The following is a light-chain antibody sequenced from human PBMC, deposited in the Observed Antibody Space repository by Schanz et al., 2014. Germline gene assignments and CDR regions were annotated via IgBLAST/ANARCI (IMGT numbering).Light chain of an antibody. CDR3: QQYSSSPPMYT. V-gene: IGKV3-20*01. Sequence: EIVLTQSPATLSLSPGERATLSCRASQSVSSSYLAWYQQKPGQAPRLLIYGASSRATGIPDRFSGSGSGTDFILTISRLEPEDFAVYYCQQYSSSPPMYTFGQGTKLEIK. J-gene: IGKJ2*01. CDR2: GAS. CDR1: QSVSSSY.